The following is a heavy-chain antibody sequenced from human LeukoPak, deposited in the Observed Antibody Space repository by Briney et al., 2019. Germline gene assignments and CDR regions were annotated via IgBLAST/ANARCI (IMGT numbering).Heavy chain of an antibody. D-gene: IGHD5-24*01. J-gene: IGHJ4*02. CDR3: ARDGGRWLQFDY. CDR2: ITGSGDYT. V-gene: IGHV3-23*01. CDR1: GFTFSSSA. Sequence: GGSLRLSCAASGFTFSSSAMGWVRQAPGKGLEWVSSITGSGDYTYYADSVKGRFTISRDNSKNTLYLQMNSLRAEDTAVYYCARDGGRWLQFDYWGQGTLVTVSS.